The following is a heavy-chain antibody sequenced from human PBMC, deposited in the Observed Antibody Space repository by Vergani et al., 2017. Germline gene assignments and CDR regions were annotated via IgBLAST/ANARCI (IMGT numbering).Heavy chain of an antibody. CDR1: GFTVSSNY. CDR3: ASGSGSYYYYGMDV. D-gene: IGHD3-10*01. Sequence: EVQLVETGGGLIQPGGSLRLSCAASGFTVSSNYMSWVRQAPGKGLEWVSVIYSGGSTYYADSVKGRFTISRDNSKNTLYLQMNSLRAEDTAVYYCASGSGSYYYYGMDVWGQGTTVTVSS. V-gene: IGHV3-53*02. J-gene: IGHJ6*02. CDR2: IYSGGST.